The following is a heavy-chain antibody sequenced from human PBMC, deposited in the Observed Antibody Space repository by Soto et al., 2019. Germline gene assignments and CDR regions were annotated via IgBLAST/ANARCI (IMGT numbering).Heavy chain of an antibody. CDR1: GDSVSSNNVA. D-gene: IGHD2-15*01. V-gene: IGHV6-1*01. CDR3: ARGINSAIDI. CDR2: TYYRSKGYN. J-gene: IGHJ3*02. Sequence: QVQLQQSGPGLVKPSQTLSLTCVISGDSVSSNNVAWNWIRQSPSRGLEWLGRTYYRSKGYNNYADAVKSRKTINADSSTNQFSLQLASVTPEDTAVYYCARGINSAIDIVGQGTMVTVS.